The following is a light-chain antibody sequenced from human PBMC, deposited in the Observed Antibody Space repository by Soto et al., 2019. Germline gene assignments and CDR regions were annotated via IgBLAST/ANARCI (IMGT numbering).Light chain of an antibody. CDR3: SSYTSTMTHV. CDR1: SSDVGGFNS. CDR2: DVV. J-gene: IGLJ1*01. V-gene: IGLV2-14*03. Sequence: QSALTQPASVSGSPGQSITISCTGTSSDVGGFNSVSWYQLRPGTATKLILYDVVDRPSGVSYRFSGSKSGNTASLTISGLQAADEADYFCSSYTSTMTHVLGSGTKVTVL.